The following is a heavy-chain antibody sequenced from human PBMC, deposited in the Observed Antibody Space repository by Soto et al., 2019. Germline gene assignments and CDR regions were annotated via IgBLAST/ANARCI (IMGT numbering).Heavy chain of an antibody. D-gene: IGHD2-2*01. Sequence: ASVKVSCKASGGTFSSYAISWVRQAPGQGLEWMGGIIPIFGTANYAQKFQGRVTITADESTSTAYMELGSLRSEDTAVYYCAADLGYCSSTSCYLRPHAFDIWGQGTMVTVSS. CDR1: GGTFSSYA. CDR2: IIPIFGTA. J-gene: IGHJ3*02. CDR3: AADLGYCSSTSCYLRPHAFDI. V-gene: IGHV1-69*13.